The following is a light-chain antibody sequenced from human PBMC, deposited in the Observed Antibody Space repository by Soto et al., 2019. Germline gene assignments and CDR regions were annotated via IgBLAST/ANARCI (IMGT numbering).Light chain of an antibody. CDR3: SSYTSSSLYV. V-gene: IGLV2-14*03. CDR1: SSDVGGYDY. Sequence: QSVLTQPASVSGSPGQSITISCTGTSSDVGGYDYVSWYQHHPGKAPKLMIYDVSNRPSGASNRFSGSKSGNTASLTISGLQAEDEADYYCSSYTSSSLYVFGTGTRSPS. CDR2: DVS. J-gene: IGLJ1*01.